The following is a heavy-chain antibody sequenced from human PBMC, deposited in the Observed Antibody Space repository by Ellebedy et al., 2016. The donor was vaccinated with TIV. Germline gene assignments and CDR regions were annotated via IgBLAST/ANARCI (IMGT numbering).Heavy chain of an antibody. V-gene: IGHV3-30*04. D-gene: IGHD6-6*01. CDR2: LSYDGSRQ. CDR3: ARGRGEVARRYFDY. Sequence: GGSLRLXXVVSGFTFSTATMHWVRQAPGKGLEWVAFLSYDGSRQYYADSVKDRFTISRDNSKSTLALEMNSLRTEDAAVYYCARGRGEVARRYFDYWGQGTLVIVSS. CDR1: GFTFSTAT. J-gene: IGHJ4*02.